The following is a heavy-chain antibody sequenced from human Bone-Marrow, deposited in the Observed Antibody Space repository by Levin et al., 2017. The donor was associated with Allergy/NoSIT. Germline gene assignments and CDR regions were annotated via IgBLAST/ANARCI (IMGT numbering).Heavy chain of an antibody. CDR1: GDFIGRSRFY. D-gene: IGHD3-16*01. CDR3: ARHGLGGELLAGFDS. V-gene: IGHV4-39*01. Sequence: GSLRLSCSVSGDFIGRSRFYWAWVRQSPGTGLEWIATISHSEKTFYNPSLQSRVTISVDKSKNQFSLKVNSATAADTAVYYCARHGLGGELLAGFDSWGQGTLVTVSS. CDR2: ISHSEKT. J-gene: IGHJ4*02.